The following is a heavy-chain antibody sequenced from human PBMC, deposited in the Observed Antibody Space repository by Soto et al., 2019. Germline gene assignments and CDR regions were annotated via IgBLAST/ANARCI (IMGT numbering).Heavy chain of an antibody. CDR3: ARDLYSNNWPRIFGV. J-gene: IGHJ4*02. Sequence: EVQLLESGGGLVQPGGSLRLSCAASGFTFGSYAMSWVRQAPGKGLEWVSSVSSIGDSTYYADSVKGRFTISRDNSKNPLYLQLNRLRAEDTAVYYCARDLYSNNWPRIFGVWGQGTLVTVSS. D-gene: IGHD6-13*01. V-gene: IGHV3-23*01. CDR2: VSSIGDST. CDR1: GFTFGSYA.